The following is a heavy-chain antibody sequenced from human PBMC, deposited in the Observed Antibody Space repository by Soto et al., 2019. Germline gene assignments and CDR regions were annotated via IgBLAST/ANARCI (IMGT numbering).Heavy chain of an antibody. CDR2: IKQDGSEK. CDR3: AIDGVQLWLGGIDYYYYYGMDV. V-gene: IGHV3-7*01. CDR1: GFTFSSYW. Sequence: PGGSLRLSCAASGFTFSSYWMSWVRQAPGKGLEWVANIKQDGSEKYYVDSVKGRFTISRDNAKNSLYLQMNSLRAEDTAVYYCAIDGVQLWLGGIDYYYYYGMDVWGQGTTVTVSS. D-gene: IGHD5-18*01. J-gene: IGHJ6*02.